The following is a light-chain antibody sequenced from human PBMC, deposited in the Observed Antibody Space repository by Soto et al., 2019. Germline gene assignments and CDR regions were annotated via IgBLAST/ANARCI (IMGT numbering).Light chain of an antibody. CDR2: YMS. J-gene: IGKJ5*01. CDR1: QYVGSR. V-gene: IGKV3-11*01. CDR3: QQRSNWPPIT. Sequence: EIVLTQSPATLSSSPWETAILSCGASQYVGSRLAWYQHKPGQAPRLLLYYMSKRATGIPARFSGSGSGTAFTLTISSLAPDDFAIYYCQQRSNWPPITFGQGTRLEIK.